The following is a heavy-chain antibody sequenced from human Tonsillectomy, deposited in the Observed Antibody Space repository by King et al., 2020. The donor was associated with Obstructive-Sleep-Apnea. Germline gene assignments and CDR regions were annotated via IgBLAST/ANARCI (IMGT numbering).Heavy chain of an antibody. CDR3: ARRGDDYIWGDYFFDY. V-gene: IGHV3-23*04. D-gene: IGHD3-16*01. Sequence: VQLVESGGGLVPPGGSLRLSCAASGFDLSSYAMTWVRQAPGKGLEWVSSIRGSGTDTYHADSVKGRFTLSRDNSKKTVYLQMSSLRAGDTAVYFCARRGDDYIWGDYFFDYWGRGTLVTVSS. CDR1: GFDLSSYA. J-gene: IGHJ4*02. CDR2: IRGSGTDT.